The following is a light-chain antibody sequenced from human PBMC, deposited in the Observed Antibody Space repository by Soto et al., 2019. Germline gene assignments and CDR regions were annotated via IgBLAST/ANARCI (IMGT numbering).Light chain of an antibody. CDR2: EVS. J-gene: IGLJ1*01. CDR1: TSNVGSYNL. Sequence: QSVLTQPASVSGSPGRSITISCPGPTSNVGSYNLVSWYQHNPGKAPKLMIYEVSKRPSGVSNRFSGSKSGNTASLTISGLQAEDEANYYCCSYAGSSTFPYVFGTGTKVTV. CDR3: CSYAGSSTFPYV. V-gene: IGLV2-23*02.